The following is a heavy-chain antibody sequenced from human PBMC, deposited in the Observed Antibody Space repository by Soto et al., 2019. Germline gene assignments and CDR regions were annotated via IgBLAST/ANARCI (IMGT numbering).Heavy chain of an antibody. D-gene: IGHD3-16*01. CDR1: GGPISSSNW. CDR3: ATRFDGLGSYGY. CDR2: IYHSGST. V-gene: IGHV4-4*02. Sequence: LSLTCAVSGGPISSSNWSTWVRQPPVKGLEWIREIYHSGSTNCIPSLKSRVIISVYKSKILFSLKLTSVTAADTAVYYCATRFDGLGSYGYCGQRFLVTVSS. J-gene: IGHJ4*02.